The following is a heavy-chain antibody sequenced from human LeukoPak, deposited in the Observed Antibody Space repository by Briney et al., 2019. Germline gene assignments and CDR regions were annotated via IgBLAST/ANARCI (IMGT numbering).Heavy chain of an antibody. CDR2: IYYSGST. D-gene: IGHD3-16*02. J-gene: IGHJ5*02. V-gene: IGHV4-30-4*07. Sequence: PSETLSLTCAVSGGSISSGGYSWSWIRQPPGKGLEWIGYIYYSGSTYYNPSLKSRVTISVYTSKNQFSLKLSSVPAADTAVYYCAGGLGELSLYRFDPWGQGTLVTVSS. CDR1: GGSISSGGYS. CDR3: AGGLGELSLYRFDP.